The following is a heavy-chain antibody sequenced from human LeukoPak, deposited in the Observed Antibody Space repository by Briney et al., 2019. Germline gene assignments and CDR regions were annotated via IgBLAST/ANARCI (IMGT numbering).Heavy chain of an antibody. Sequence: SETLSLTCTVSGVSVSSGSYYWSWIRQPPGKGLEWIGYIYYSGSTNYNPSLKSRVTISVDTSKNQFSLKLSSVTAADTAVYYCARDRDYYYGMDVWGQGTTVTVSS. J-gene: IGHJ6*02. D-gene: IGHD3-10*01. CDR3: ARDRDYYYGMDV. CDR1: GVSVSSGSYY. V-gene: IGHV4-61*01. CDR2: IYYSGST.